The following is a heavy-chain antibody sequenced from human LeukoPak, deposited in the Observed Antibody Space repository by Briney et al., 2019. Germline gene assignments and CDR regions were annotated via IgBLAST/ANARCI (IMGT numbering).Heavy chain of an antibody. J-gene: IGHJ1*01. CDR1: GGSISSGGYY. CDR2: IYYSGST. CDR3: VSGSSGWLYFQH. D-gene: IGHD6-19*01. Sequence: SETLSLTCTVSGGSISSGGYYWSWIRQHPGKGLEWIGYIYYSGSTYYNPSLKSRVTISVDTSKNQFSLELSSVTAADTAVYYCVSGSSGWLYFQHWGQGTLVTVSS. V-gene: IGHV4-31*03.